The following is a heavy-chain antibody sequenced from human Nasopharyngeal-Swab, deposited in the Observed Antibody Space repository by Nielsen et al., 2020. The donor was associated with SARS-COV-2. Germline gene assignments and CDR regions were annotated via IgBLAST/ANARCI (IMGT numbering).Heavy chain of an antibody. CDR1: GFIFSASG. Sequence: GESLKISCAASGFIFSASGIHWVRQASGNGLEWVGRIGDKDHNYAPTYGASVQGRFTISRDDSKNTAFLQMDSLKDEDTALYYCTTDFYFDYWGQGTLVTVSS. J-gene: IGHJ4*02. CDR2: IGDKDHNYAP. CDR3: TTDFYFDY. V-gene: IGHV3-73*01.